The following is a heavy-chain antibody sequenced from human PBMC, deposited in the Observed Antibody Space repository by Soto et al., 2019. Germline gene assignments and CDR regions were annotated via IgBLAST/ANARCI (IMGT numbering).Heavy chain of an antibody. CDR1: GASISGGDYY. J-gene: IGHJ4*02. V-gene: IGHV4-30-4*01. CDR3: ARATYDSSTYYLDY. D-gene: IGHD3-22*01. Sequence: SETLCLTCTVSGASISGGDYYWTWIRQPPGKGLEWIGSIYYTGNTYSNPSLESRLSISVDPSNNQFALRLTSVTAPDTAIYYCARATYDSSTYYLDYWGQGTLVTVSS. CDR2: IYYTGNT.